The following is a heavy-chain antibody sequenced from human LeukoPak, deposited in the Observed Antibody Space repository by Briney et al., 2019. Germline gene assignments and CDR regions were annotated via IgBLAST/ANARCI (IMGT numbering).Heavy chain of an antibody. J-gene: IGHJ5*02. CDR3: ARDRASSGVAARWFDP. CDR2: IYHSGST. D-gene: IGHD6-6*01. V-gene: IGHV4-38-2*02. Sequence: SETLSLTCTVSGYSISSGYYWGWIRQPPGKGLEWIGSIYHSGSTYYNPSLKSRVTISVDTSKNQFSLKLSSVTAADTAVYYCARDRASSGVAARWFDPWGQGTLVTVSS. CDR1: GYSISSGYY.